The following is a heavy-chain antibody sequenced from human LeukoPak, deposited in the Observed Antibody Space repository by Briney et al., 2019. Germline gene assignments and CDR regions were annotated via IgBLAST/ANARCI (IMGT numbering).Heavy chain of an antibody. V-gene: IGHV1-2*02. CDR3: ARDRGYSGYWFTY. D-gene: IGHD5-12*01. CDR2: INPKTGDT. J-gene: IGHJ4*02. Sequence: GASVEVSCEASGFILTDYYMHWIRQAPGLGLEWMGWINPKTGDTNYAQKFQGRVTMTRDTSISTVYMELNSLTSDDTAVYYCARDRGYSGYWFTYWGQGTLVTVSS. CDR1: GFILTDYY.